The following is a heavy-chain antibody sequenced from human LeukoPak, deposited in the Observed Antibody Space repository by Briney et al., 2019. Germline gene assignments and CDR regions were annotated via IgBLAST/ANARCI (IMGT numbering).Heavy chain of an antibody. CDR3: TRGPGSTWYSDY. Sequence: GGSLRLSCAASGFTVSSNYMNWVRQAPGKGLEWVSIIYSGGDTYYADSVKGRFTISRDNSKNTLYLQMNSLRPEDTAVYYCTRGPGSTWYSDYLGQGTLVTVSS. J-gene: IGHJ4*02. V-gene: IGHV3-53*05. CDR2: IYSGGDT. CDR1: GFTVSSNY. D-gene: IGHD6-13*01.